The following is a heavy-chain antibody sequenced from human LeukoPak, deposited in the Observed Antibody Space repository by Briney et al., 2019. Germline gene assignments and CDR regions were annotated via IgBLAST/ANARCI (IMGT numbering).Heavy chain of an antibody. Sequence: GASLQISCKGSGYSFTSYWISWVRQMPGKGLEWMGRIDPSDSYTNYSPSFQGHVTISADKSISTAYLQWSSLKASDTAMYYCARHERSSSWYLDYWGQGTLVTVSS. CDR3: ARHERSSSWYLDY. D-gene: IGHD6-13*01. CDR2: IDPSDSYT. J-gene: IGHJ4*02. V-gene: IGHV5-10-1*01. CDR1: GYSFTSYW.